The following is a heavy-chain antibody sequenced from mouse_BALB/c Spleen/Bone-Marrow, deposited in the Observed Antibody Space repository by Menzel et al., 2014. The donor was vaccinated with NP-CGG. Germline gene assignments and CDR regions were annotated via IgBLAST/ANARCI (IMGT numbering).Heavy chain of an antibody. CDR1: GYSFTGYY. CDR3: ARYLYGNYFDY. Sequence: EVMLVESGPDLVKPGAPVKISCKASGYSFTGYYMHWVKQSHGKSLEWIGRVNPNNGGTSYNQKFKGKAILTVDKSSSTAYMELRSLTSEDSAVYYCARYLYGNYFDYWGQGTTLTVSS. J-gene: IGHJ2*01. V-gene: IGHV1-26*01. CDR2: VNPNNGGT. D-gene: IGHD2-1*01.